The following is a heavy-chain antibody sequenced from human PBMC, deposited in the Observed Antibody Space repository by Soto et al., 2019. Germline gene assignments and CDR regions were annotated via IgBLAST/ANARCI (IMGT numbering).Heavy chain of an antibody. J-gene: IGHJ4*02. D-gene: IGHD4-4*01. V-gene: IGHV2-5*02. CDR3: AHRYADSDYVAISFDY. CDR1: GFSLSTSGAG. Sequence: QITLKESGPTLVKPRQTLTLTCTFSGFSLSTSGAGVGWIRQPPGKALEWLALIYWDDDKRYSPSLKSRLTITKDTSKNQVVLTMTSMDSVDTATYYCAHRYADSDYVAISFDYWGQGTLVTVSS. CDR2: IYWDDDK.